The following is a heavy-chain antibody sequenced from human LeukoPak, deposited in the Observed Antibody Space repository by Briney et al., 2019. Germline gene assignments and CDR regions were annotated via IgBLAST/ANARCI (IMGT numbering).Heavy chain of an antibody. Sequence: SETLSLTCTVSGGSISSYYWSWIRQPAGKGLEWIGRIYSSGRTNYNPSLKSRVTMSVDTSKNQFSLKLSSVTAADTAVYYCARDQYYYDSSGSLFDYWGQGTLVTVSS. J-gene: IGHJ4*02. V-gene: IGHV4-4*07. CDR2: IYSSGRT. D-gene: IGHD3-22*01. CDR1: GGSISSYY. CDR3: ARDQYYYDSSGSLFDY.